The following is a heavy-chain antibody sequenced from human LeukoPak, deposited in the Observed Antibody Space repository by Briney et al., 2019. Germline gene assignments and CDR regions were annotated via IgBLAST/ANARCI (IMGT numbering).Heavy chain of an antibody. CDR3: AILASFGELLYYFDY. D-gene: IGHD3-10*01. J-gene: IGHJ4*02. CDR2: IIPIFGTA. CDR1: GGTFSSYA. Sequence: VASVKLSCKASGGTFSSYAISWVRQAPGQGLEWMGGIIPIFGTANYAQKFQGRVTITADESTSTAYMELSSLRSEDTAVYYCAILASFGELLYYFDYWGQGTLVTVSS. V-gene: IGHV1-69*13.